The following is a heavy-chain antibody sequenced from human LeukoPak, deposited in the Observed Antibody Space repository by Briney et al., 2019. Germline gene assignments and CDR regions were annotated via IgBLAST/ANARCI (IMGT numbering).Heavy chain of an antibody. V-gene: IGHV1-18*01. D-gene: IGHD2-2*01. J-gene: IGHJ3*02. Sequence: GASVKVSCKASGYTFTSYGISWVRQAPGQGLEWMGWISAYNGNTNYAQKLQGRVTMTTDTSTSTAYMELKSLRSDDTAVYYCARAGLVGDYSGYCSSTSCYAAFYIWGQGTMVTVSS. CDR3: ARAGLVGDYSGYCSSTSCYAAFYI. CDR1: GYTFTSYG. CDR2: ISAYNGNT.